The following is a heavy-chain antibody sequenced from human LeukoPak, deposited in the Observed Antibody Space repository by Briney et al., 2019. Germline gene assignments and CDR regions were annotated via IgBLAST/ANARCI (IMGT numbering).Heavy chain of an antibody. CDR3: ARLSFPDSYGGTSGNFDY. V-gene: IGHV3-21*01. J-gene: IGHJ4*02. CDR1: GFTFSSYS. CDR2: ISSSSSYI. Sequence: GGSLRLSCAASGFTFSSYSTNWVRQAPGKGLEWVSSISSSSSYIYYADSVKGRFTISRDNAKNSLYLQMNSLRAEDTAVYYCARLSFPDSYGGTSGNFDYWGQGTLVTVSS. D-gene: IGHD3-16*01.